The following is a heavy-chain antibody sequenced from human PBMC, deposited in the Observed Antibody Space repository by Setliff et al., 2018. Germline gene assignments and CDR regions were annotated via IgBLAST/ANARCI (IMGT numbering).Heavy chain of an antibody. CDR3: ARHYGGGYKHFDY. CDR1: GGSISSPSYF. D-gene: IGHD5-12*01. CDR2: IYYSGSS. J-gene: IGHJ4*02. Sequence: PSETLSLTCTVSGGSISSPSYFRGWVRQPPGKEMEWIATIYYSGSSYYNPSLKSRLTISVDTSKNLFSLKLSSVTTADTAVYYCARHYGGGYKHFDYWGQGTLVTVSS. V-gene: IGHV4-39*01.